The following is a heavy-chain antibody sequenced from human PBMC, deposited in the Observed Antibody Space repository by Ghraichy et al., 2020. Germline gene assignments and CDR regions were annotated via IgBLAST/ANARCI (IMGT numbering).Heavy chain of an antibody. CDR3: ARDNSGSYEDAFDI. CDR1: GGSINSVDYY. J-gene: IGHJ3*02. CDR2: VDYGGST. D-gene: IGHD1-26*01. V-gene: IGHV4-39*02. Sequence: LNISCTVSGGSINSVDYYWGWIRQPPGKGLEWIANVDYGGSTYYNPSLKSRVTISLDTSRIHFSLKLRSVTAADTAVYYCARDNSGSYEDAFDIWGQGTMVTVST.